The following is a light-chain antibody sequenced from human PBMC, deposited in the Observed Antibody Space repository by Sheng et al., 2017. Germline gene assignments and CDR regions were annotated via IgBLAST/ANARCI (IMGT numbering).Light chain of an antibody. V-gene: IGKV1-12*01. CDR1: QGISSR. Sequence: DIQMTQSPSFVSASVGDRVTITCRASQGISSRLAWYQQKPGTAPKPPDLCCIQFAKWGPSPRFSAVDLGQDFTLSISSLQPEDFATYYCQQANNFPFTFGPGTTVEI. CDR2: CI. J-gene: IGKJ3*01. CDR3: QQANNFPFT.